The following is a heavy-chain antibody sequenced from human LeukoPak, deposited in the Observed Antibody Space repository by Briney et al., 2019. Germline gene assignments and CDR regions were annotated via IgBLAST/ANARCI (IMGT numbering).Heavy chain of an antibody. CDR2: IYYSGST. V-gene: IGHV4-59*08. CDR1: GGSISSYY. CDR3: ARLIDSGWYGMNYWYFDL. J-gene: IGHJ2*01. Sequence: PSETLSLTCTVSGGSISSYYWSWIRQPPGKGLEWIGYIYYSGSTNYNPSLKSRVTISVDTSKNQFSLKLSSVTAADTAVYYRARLIDSGWYGMNYWYFDLWGRGTLVTVSS. D-gene: IGHD6-19*01.